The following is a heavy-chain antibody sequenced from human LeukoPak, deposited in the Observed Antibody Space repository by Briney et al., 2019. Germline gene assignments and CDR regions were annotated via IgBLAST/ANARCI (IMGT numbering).Heavy chain of an antibody. J-gene: IGHJ6*02. D-gene: IGHD3-10*01. V-gene: IGHV1-69*01. Sequence: ASVTVSCKASGGTFSSYAISWVRQAPGQGLEWMGGIIPIFGTANYAQKFQGRVTITADESTSTAYMELSSLRSEDTAVYYCARGMVRGVDYYYYGMDVWGQGTTVTVSS. CDR2: IIPIFGTA. CDR3: ARGMVRGVDYYYYGMDV. CDR1: GGTFSSYA.